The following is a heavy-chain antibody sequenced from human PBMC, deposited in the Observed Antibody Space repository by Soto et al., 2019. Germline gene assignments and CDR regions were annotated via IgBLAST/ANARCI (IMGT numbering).Heavy chain of an antibody. J-gene: IGHJ3*02. D-gene: IGHD3-16*01. CDR2: IIPILGIA. Sequence: SVKVSCKASGGTFSSYTISWVRQAPGQGLEWMGRIIPILGIANYAQKFQGRVTITADKSTSTAYMELSSLRSEDTAVYYCARDLGKAFGGVSGFDIWGQGTMVTVSS. CDR1: GGTFSSYT. V-gene: IGHV1-69*04. CDR3: ARDLGKAFGGVSGFDI.